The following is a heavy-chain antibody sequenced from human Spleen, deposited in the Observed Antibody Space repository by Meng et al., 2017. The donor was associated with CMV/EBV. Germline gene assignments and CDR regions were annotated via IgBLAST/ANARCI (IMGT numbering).Heavy chain of an antibody. D-gene: IGHD3-3*01. J-gene: IGHJ6*02. V-gene: IGHV1-46*01. CDR3: ARDLNSYYNFWSGYSHYYYYGMDV. CDR2: INPSGGGTSNAQT. CDR1: GFTLTSHY. Sequence: ASVKVSCKASGFTLTSHYMHWVRQAPGQGLEWMGIINPSGGGTSNAQTSNAQNFQGRVTMTRDTSTSTVYMELSSLRSDDTAVYYCARDLNSYYNFWSGYSHYYYYGMDVWGQGTTVTVSS.